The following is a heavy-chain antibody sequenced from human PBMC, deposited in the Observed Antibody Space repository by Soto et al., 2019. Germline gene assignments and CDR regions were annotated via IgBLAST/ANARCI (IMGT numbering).Heavy chain of an antibody. CDR3: TRGPRPISTGTGAY. CDR1: GFIFKVYW. V-gene: IGHV3-74*01. D-gene: IGHD3-10*01. CDR2: IYNDGSYT. Sequence: RRLSCAASGFIFKVYWMHWVRQSPGKGLVWISRIYNDGSYTDYADSVKGRLTISRDNVNDTLYLQMNNLRAEDSGLYYCTRGPRPISTGTGAYWGQGTQVTVSS. J-gene: IGHJ4*02.